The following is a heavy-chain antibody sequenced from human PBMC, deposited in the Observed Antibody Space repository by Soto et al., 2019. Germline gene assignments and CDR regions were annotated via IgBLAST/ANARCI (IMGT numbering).Heavy chain of an antibody. CDR2: IFYTGIT. Sequence: QVQLQESGPGLVKPSETLSLTCTVSGGSFSNYHWTWIRQPPGKGLEWIGYIFYTGITSYNPSLKSRLTISLDTSKSQFSLKLSSLTAEDTAVHYCTRKAAAGTRYGMDVWGQGTTVTVSS. V-gene: IGHV4-59*01. CDR3: TRKAAAGTRYGMDV. D-gene: IGHD6-13*01. CDR1: GGSFSNYH. J-gene: IGHJ6*02.